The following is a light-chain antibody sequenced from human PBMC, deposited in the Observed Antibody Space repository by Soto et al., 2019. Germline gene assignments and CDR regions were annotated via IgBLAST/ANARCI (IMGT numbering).Light chain of an antibody. CDR3: GTWDSSLSGYV. Sequence: QSVLTQPPSVSAAPGQKVTISCSGTSSDIENNYVSWCQHLPGTAPKLLIYDNDKRPSGIPDRFSASKSGTSATLGITGLQTGDEADYYCGTWDSSLSGYVFGTGTKLTVL. J-gene: IGLJ1*01. V-gene: IGLV1-51*01. CDR2: DND. CDR1: SSDIENNY.